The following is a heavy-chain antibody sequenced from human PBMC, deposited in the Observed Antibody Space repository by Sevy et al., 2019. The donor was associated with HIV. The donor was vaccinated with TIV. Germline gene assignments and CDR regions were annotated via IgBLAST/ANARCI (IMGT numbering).Heavy chain of an antibody. Sequence: GGSLRLSCTASGFSFGDYAMNWVRQAPGKGLEWVAFLKNKARGRTLDHAASVKGRFTISRDDSKSIVYLQMNDLRTEDTGVYYCTRWXGAXSIXDYWGXXALVTVSS. V-gene: IGHV3-49*04. J-gene: IGHJ4*01. D-gene: IGHD1-26*01. CDR3: TRWXGAXSIXDY. CDR1: GFSFGDYA. CDR2: LKNKARGRTL.